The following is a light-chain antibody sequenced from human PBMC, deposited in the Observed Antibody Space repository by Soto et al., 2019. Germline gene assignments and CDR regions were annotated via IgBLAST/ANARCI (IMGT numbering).Light chain of an antibody. CDR1: SSVVGSYNL. CDR3: CSYARGSTYV. J-gene: IGLJ1*01. Sequence: LAQSASMPGSPGQSIAISCTGTSSVVGSYNLVSWYQQYPGKAPKLMIYEVTQRPSGVSNRFSGSKSGNTASLTISGLQAEDEADYYCCSYARGSTYVFGTGTKVTGL. V-gene: IGLV2-23*02. CDR2: EVT.